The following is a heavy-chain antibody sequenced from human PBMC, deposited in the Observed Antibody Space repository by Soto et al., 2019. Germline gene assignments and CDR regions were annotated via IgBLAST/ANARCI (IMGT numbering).Heavy chain of an antibody. Sequence: GESLKISCKGSGDSFTSYWIGWSRQMPGKGLEWMGIIYHGDSDTRYSPSFQCQVTISADKSISTAYLQWSSLKASDTAMYYCARDGTTETTNYHYAMEVWGQGTPVTVSS. CDR3: ARDGTTETTNYHYAMEV. CDR1: GDSFTSYW. CDR2: IYHGDSDT. D-gene: IGHD4-17*01. V-gene: IGHV5-51*01. J-gene: IGHJ6*02.